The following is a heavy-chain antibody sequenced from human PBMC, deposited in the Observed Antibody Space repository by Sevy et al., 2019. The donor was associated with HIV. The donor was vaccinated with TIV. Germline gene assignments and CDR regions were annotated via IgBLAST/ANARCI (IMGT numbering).Heavy chain of an antibody. CDR1: GFTFGSYA. CDR2: ISYDGSRK. V-gene: IGHV3-30-3*01. J-gene: IGHJ3*01. CDR3: ARERDRQALNV. Sequence: GGSLRLSCAASGFTFGSYAMHWVRQAPGKGLEWLAFISYDGSRKYYADPVKGRFTISRDNSKNTLFMQVNSLRAEDTALYYCARERDRQALNVWGQGTMVTVSS.